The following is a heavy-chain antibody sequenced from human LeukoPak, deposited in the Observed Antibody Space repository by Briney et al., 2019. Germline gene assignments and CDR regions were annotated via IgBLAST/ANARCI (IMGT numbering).Heavy chain of an antibody. V-gene: IGHV1-69*04. D-gene: IGHD3-22*01. CDR1: GGTFSSYA. CDR2: IIPILGIA. CDR3: ARSPPAGYYDSSGYYNLDY. J-gene: IGHJ4*02. Sequence: ASVTVSCKASGGTFSSYAISWVRQAPGQGLEWMGRIIPILGIANYAQKFQGRVTITADKSTSTAYMELSSLRSEDTAVYYCARSPPAGYYDSSGYYNLDYWGQGTLVTVSS.